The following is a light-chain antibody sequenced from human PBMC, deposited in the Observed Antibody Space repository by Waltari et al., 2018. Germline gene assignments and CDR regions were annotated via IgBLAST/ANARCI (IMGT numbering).Light chain of an antibody. CDR3: CSDEGDNTWV. V-gene: IGLV2-23*01. Sequence: QSALTQPASVSASPGQSITISCTGTSSDVGSHDLVSWYQQFPGQAPKLIIYDGNKRPSRVSNRFSGFQSGNTATLTISGLQAEDEADYYCCSDEGDNTWVFGGGTKVTVL. CDR1: SSDVGSHDL. CDR2: DGN. J-gene: IGLJ3*02.